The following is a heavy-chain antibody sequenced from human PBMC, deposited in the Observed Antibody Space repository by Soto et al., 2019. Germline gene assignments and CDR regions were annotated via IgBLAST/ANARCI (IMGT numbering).Heavy chain of an antibody. J-gene: IGHJ4*02. Sequence: GWSLRLSCAASGFTFITYWMHWVRQAPGKGLVWVSRINYDGSSTDYADSVKGRFTISRDNAKNTLYLQMNTLTAEDTAVYYCTRGPRPTSVGTGAYWGQGTLVTVSS. D-gene: IGHD3-10*01. CDR1: GFTFITYW. CDR2: INYDGSST. CDR3: TRGPRPTSVGTGAY. V-gene: IGHV3-74*01.